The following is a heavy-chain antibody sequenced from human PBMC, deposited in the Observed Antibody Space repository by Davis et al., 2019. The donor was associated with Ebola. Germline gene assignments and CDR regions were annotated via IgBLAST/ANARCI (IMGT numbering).Heavy chain of an antibody. CDR3: ARDQPSSWYVPDY. V-gene: IGHV3-21*01. CDR2: ISSSSSYI. J-gene: IGHJ4*02. CDR1: GFTFSSYA. D-gene: IGHD6-13*01. Sequence: PGGSLRLSCAASGFTFSSYAMSWVRQAPGKGLEWVSSISSSSSYIYYADSVKGRFTISRDNAKNSLYLQMNSLRAEDTAVYYCARDQPSSWYVPDYWGQGTLVTVSS.